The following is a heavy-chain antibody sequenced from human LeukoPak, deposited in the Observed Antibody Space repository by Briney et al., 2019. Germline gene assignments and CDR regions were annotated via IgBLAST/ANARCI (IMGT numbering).Heavy chain of an antibody. V-gene: IGHV3-23*01. D-gene: IGHD6-19*01. J-gene: IGHJ4*02. CDR3: AKDHPSSGWPTFEY. CDR1: GFTFSSYW. Sequence: GGSLRLSCAASGFTFSSYWMSWVRHVPGKGLEWVSSITNNNGKTYYADPVKGRFTISRDESENTVYLQMNNLRAEDTAVYYCAKDHPSSGWPTFEYWGQGTLVTVSP. CDR2: ITNNNGKT.